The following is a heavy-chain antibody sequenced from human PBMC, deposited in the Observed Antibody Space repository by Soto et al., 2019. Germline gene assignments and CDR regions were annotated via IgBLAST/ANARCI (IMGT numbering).Heavy chain of an antibody. Sequence: QVQLVQSGPEVKKPVTSVKVSRKASGVTVNRFAVTWVRQAPGQGFQWLGGITPLFETTNHAQNFQGRATITAAESTTTLYLELRGLASEDTAVYYCARGYCGYFDDWGQGTLVIVSS. V-gene: IGHV1-69*01. CDR3: ARGYCGYFDD. CDR1: GVTVNRFA. CDR2: ITPLFETT. J-gene: IGHJ4*02. D-gene: IGHD1-26*01.